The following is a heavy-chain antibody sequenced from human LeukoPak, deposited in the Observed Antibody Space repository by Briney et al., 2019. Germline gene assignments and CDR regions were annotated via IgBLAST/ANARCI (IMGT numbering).Heavy chain of an antibody. CDR1: GFTFSSYS. J-gene: IGHJ4*02. D-gene: IGHD4-17*01. CDR2: ISSSSSYI. Sequence: PGGSLRLSCAVSGFTFSSYSMNWVRQAPGKGLEWASSISSSSSYIYYADSVKGRFTISRDNAKNSLYLQMNSLRAEDTAVYYCARDYGDYGGLGYWGQGTLVTVSS. V-gene: IGHV3-21*01. CDR3: ARDYGDYGGLGY.